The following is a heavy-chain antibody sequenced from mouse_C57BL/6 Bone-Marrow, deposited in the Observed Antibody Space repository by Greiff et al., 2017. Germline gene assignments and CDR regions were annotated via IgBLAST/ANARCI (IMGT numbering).Heavy chain of an antibody. Sequence: VQLQQSGPELVRPGVSVKISCKGSGYTFTDYAMHWVKQSHAKSLEWIGVISTYYGDASYNQKFKDKATMTVAKSSSTAYMELARLTSEDSAVYYCARSGYRSPYAMDYWGQGTSGTVSS. CDR1: GYTFTDYA. CDR2: ISTYYGDA. J-gene: IGHJ4*01. V-gene: IGHV1-67*01. D-gene: IGHD2-12*01. CDR3: ARSGYRSPYAMDY.